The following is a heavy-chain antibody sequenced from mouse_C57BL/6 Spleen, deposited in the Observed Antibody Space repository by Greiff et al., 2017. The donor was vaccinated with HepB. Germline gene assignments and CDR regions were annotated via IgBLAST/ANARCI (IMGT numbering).Heavy chain of an antibody. V-gene: IGHV5-17*01. CDR3: ARNNGYYDYFDV. Sequence: DVMLVESGGGLVKPGGSLKLSCAASGFTFSDYGMHWVRQAPEKGLEWVAYISSGSSTIYYADTVKGRFTISRDNAKNTLFLQMTSLRSEDTAMYYCARNNGYYDYFDVWGTGTTVTVSS. CDR2: ISSGSSTI. CDR1: GFTFSDYG. D-gene: IGHD2-3*01. J-gene: IGHJ1*03.